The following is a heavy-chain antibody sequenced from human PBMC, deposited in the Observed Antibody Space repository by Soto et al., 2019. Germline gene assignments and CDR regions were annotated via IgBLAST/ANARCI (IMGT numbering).Heavy chain of an antibody. CDR3: AYGDARGPRDC. Sequence: SETLSLTSIVSGGSVSSYFWSWIRQTPGKGLEWIGYVYNSERAEYNPSLKRRVTISVDTSKNQFSLKLNSGNAADTSVYYCAYGDARGPRDCWAQGTLATVS. CDR1: GGSVSSYF. J-gene: IGHJ4*02. V-gene: IGHV4-59*02. CDR2: VYNSERA. D-gene: IGHD4-17*01.